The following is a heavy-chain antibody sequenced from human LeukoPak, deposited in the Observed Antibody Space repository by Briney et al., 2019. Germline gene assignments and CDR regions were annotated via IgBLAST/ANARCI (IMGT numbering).Heavy chain of an antibody. CDR2: ISKDGSGK. CDR1: GFTFSDYA. D-gene: IGHD1-7*01. V-gene: IGHV3-30-3*01. Sequence: GGSLRLSCAASGFTFSDYAMHWVRQAPGKGLEWVAVISKDGSGKYYLGSVRGRFTISRDNSKNTIYLQMDSLRAEDTAIYYCARDYWWNYDYWGQGTLVTVSS. CDR3: ARDYWWNYDY. J-gene: IGHJ4*02.